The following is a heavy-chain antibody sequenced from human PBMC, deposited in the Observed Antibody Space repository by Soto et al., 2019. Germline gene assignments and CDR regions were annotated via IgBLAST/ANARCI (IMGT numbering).Heavy chain of an antibody. CDR2: FDPEDGET. Sequence: QVQLVQSGAEVKKPGASVKVSCKVSGYTLTELSMHWVRQAPGKELEWMGGFDPEDGETIYAQKFQGRVTMTEDTSTDTAYMELSSLRSEDTAVYYCATDRTSISPITMVRGETGGWFDPWGQGTLVTVSS. CDR3: ATDRTSISPITMVRGETGGWFDP. J-gene: IGHJ5*02. CDR1: GYTLTELS. D-gene: IGHD3-10*01. V-gene: IGHV1-24*01.